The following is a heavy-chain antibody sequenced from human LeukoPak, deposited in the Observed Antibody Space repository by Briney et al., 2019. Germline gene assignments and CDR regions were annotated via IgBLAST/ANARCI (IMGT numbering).Heavy chain of an antibody. D-gene: IGHD3-3*01. Sequence: ASVKVSCKASGYTFTGYYMHWVRQAPGQGLEWVGRINPNSGDTNYAQKFQGRVTMTRYTSISTAYMELSRLRSNDTAVYYCARDSSGFLECSDYWGQGTLVTVSS. V-gene: IGHV1-2*06. CDR1: GYTFTGYY. CDR3: ARDSSGFLECSDY. CDR2: INPNSGDT. J-gene: IGHJ4*02.